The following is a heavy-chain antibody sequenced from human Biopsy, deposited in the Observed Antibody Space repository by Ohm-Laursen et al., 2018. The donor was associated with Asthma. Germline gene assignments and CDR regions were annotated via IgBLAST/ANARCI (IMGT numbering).Heavy chain of an antibody. V-gene: IGHV4-39*01. CDR1: SGSGGYMRSGNYY. CDR2: IYYSGTT. Sequence: GTLSLTCSLSSGSGGYMRSGNYYWGWIRQPPGKGLEWIGSIYYSGTTYYNPSLESRVTVSADPSKNQCSLKLTSVTAADTAVYYCVRGSSSWHHGPFHYYYGLDVWGQGTTATVSS. J-gene: IGHJ6*02. D-gene: IGHD6-13*01. CDR3: VRGSSSWHHGPFHYYYGLDV.